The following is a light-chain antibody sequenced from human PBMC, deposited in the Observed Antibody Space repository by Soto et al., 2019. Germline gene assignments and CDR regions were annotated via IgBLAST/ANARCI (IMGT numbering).Light chain of an antibody. CDR3: VLYMGSGVGV. J-gene: IGLJ3*02. CDR2: STN. Sequence: QAVVTQEPSFSVSPGRTVTLTCGLSSGSVSTSYYPSWYQQTPGQAPRTLIYSTNTRSSGVPDRFSGSILGSKAALTITGAQADDEFDYYCVLYMGSGVGVFGGGTKLTVL. CDR1: SGSVSTSYY. V-gene: IGLV8-61*01.